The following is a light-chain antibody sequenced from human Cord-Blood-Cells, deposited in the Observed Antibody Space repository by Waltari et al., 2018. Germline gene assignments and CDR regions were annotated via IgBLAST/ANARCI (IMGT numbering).Light chain of an antibody. V-gene: IGKV1-39*01. CDR3: QQGYSTLLT. Sequence: DIQMTQSPYSLSASVGDSVTITCRASQSISSYLNWYQQKPGKATKLLIYAASSLQSGVPSRFSGSGSGTDFTLTISSLQPEDFATYYCQQGYSTLLTFGGGTKVEIK. CDR1: QSISSY. CDR2: AAS. J-gene: IGKJ4*01.